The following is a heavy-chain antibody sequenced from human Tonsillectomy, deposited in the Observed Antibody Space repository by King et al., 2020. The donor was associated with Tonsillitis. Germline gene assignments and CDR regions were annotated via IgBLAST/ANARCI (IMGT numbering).Heavy chain of an antibody. CDR1: GGSISSSSYY. D-gene: IGHD6-13*01. J-gene: IGHJ4*02. Sequence: VQLQESGPGLVKPSETLSLTCTVSGGSISSSSYYWGWIRQPPGKGLEWIGSIYYSGSTYYNPSLKSRVTISVDTSKNQFSLKLSSVTAADTAVYYCAGYRGQLVTVDYWGQGTLVTVSS. CDR3: AGYRGQLVTVDY. CDR2: IYYSGST. V-gene: IGHV4-39*01.